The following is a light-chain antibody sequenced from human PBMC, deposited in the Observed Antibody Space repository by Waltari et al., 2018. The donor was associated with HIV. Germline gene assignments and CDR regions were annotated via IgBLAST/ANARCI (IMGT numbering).Light chain of an antibody. CDR3: MQATQFPHT. V-gene: IGKV2-24*01. CDR2: RIS. CDR1: QSLVDSDGNTY. J-gene: IGKJ2*01. Sequence: DIVMTQSPLSLRVTPGEPASISCRSSQSLVDSDGNTYLSWLRQRPGQPPRLLIYRISKRFSGVPDRFSGSGAGTDFTLNISRVEAEDVGIYYCMQATQFPHTFGQGTKLEIK.